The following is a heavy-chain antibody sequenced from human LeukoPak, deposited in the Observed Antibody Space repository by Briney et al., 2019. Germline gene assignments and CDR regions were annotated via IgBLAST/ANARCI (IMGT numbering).Heavy chain of an antibody. CDR2: VSGGGGST. CDR1: GFTFSRYA. D-gene: IGHD3-22*01. V-gene: IGHV3-23*01. J-gene: IGHJ4*02. CDR3: AKERDTRGYFDY. Sequence: SGGSLRLSCAASGFTFSRYAMNWVRQAPGKGLEWLSAVSGGGGSTYYVDSVKGRFTISRDNSENTLYLQMSSLRAEDTAVYYCAKERDTRGYFDYWGQGALVTVSS.